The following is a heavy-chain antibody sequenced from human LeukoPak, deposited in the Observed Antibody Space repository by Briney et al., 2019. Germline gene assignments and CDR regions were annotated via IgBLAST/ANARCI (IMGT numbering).Heavy chain of an antibody. CDR3: ARDWSYSSSLNWFDP. CDR1: GFTFSDYY. D-gene: IGHD6-13*01. V-gene: IGHV3-11*01. J-gene: IGHJ5*02. Sequence: PGGSLRLSCAASGFTFSDYYMSWIRQAPGKGLEWVSYISSSGSTIYYADSVKGRFTISRDNAKNSLYLQMNSLRAEDTAVYYCARDWSYSSSLNWFDPWGQGTLVTVSS. CDR2: ISSSGSTI.